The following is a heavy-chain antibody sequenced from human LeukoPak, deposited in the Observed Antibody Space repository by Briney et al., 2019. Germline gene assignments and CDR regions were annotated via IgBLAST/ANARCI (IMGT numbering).Heavy chain of an antibody. V-gene: IGHV4-31*03. D-gene: IGHD4-17*01. J-gene: IGHJ4*02. CDR1: GGSISSGGYY. CDR3: ARADDYGSYFDY. Sequence: TLSLTCTVSGGSISSGGYYWSWIRQHPGKGLEWIGYIYYRGSTYYNPSLKSRVTISVDTSKNQFSLKLSSVTAADTAVYYCARADDYGSYFDYWGQGTLVTVSS. CDR2: IYYRGST.